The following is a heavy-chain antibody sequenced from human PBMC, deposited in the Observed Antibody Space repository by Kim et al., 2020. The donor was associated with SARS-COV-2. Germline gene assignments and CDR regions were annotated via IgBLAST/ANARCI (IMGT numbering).Heavy chain of an antibody. CDR2: INSDGGTT. CDR1: GFTFSSYW. V-gene: IGHV3-74*01. Sequence: GGSLRLSCAASGFTFSSYWMHWVRQAPGKGLVWVSRINSDGGTTSYADSVKGRFTISRDNAKSTLYLQMNSLREDTAVYYCASRRYTGTYYYFDYWGQGTLVTVSS. D-gene: IGHD1-26*01. CDR3: ASRRYTGTYYYFDY. J-gene: IGHJ4*02.